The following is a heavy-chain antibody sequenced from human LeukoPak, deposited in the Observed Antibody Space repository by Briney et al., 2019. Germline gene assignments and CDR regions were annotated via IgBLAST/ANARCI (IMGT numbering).Heavy chain of an antibody. V-gene: IGHV1-2*02. J-gene: IGHJ4*02. Sequence: ASVKVFCKASGYTFTGYYMHWVRQAPGQGLEWMGWINPNSGGTNYAQRFQGRVTMTRDTSISTAYMEVSRLRSNDTAVYYCARDPETYYYDSSGYFSGYWGQGTLVTVSS. D-gene: IGHD3-22*01. CDR1: GYTFTGYY. CDR2: INPNSGGT. CDR3: ARDPETYYYDSSGYFSGY.